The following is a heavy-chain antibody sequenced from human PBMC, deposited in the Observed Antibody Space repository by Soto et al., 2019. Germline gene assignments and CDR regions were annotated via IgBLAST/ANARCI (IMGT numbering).Heavy chain of an antibody. CDR1: GCSSSSYY. Sequence: SESLSLTCTVSGCSSSSYYWSWIPQPPGKGLEWIGYIYYSGSTNYNPSLKSRVTISVDTSKNQFSLKLSSVTAADTAVYYCARVFGYSMDVWGKGTTVTVSS. CDR2: IYYSGST. CDR3: ARVFGYSMDV. J-gene: IGHJ6*03. V-gene: IGHV4-59*01. D-gene: IGHD3-16*01.